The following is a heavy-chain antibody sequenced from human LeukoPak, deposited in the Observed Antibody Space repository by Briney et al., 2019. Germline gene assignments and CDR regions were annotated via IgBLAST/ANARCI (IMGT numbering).Heavy chain of an antibody. CDR3: TREYSSSWYRGWFDP. CDR1: GFTFGDYA. V-gene: IGHV3-49*03. CDR2: IRSKAYGGTT. D-gene: IGHD6-13*01. J-gene: IGHJ5*02. Sequence: GGSLRLSCTASGFTFGDYAMSWFRQAPRKGLEWVGFIRSKAYGGTTEYAASVKGRLTISRDDSKSIAYLQMNSLKTEDTAEYYCTREYSSSWYRGWFDPWGQGTLVTVSS.